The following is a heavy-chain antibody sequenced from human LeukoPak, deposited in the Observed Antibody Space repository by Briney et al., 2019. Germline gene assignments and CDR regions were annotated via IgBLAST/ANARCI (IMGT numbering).Heavy chain of an antibody. CDR3: ARDRGWFDP. J-gene: IGHJ5*02. CDR1: GGSISSYY. CDR2: IYYSGST. D-gene: IGHD5-24*01. V-gene: IGHV4-59*12. Sequence: SETLSLTCTVSGGSISSYYWSWIRQPPGKGLEWIGSIYYSGSTYYNPSLKSRVTISVDTSKNQFSLKLSSVTAADTAVYYCARDRGWFDPWGQGTLVTVSS.